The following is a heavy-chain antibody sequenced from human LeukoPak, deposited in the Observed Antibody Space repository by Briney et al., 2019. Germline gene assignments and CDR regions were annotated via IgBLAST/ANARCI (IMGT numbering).Heavy chain of an antibody. V-gene: IGHV3-30*18. D-gene: IGHD2-2*02. Sequence: GGSLRLSCAASGFTFSSYGMHWVRPAPGKGLEWVAVISYDGSNKYYADSVKGRFTISRDNSKNTLYLQMNSLRAEDTAVYYCAKGKVVPAAISHYYYYYGMDVWGQGTTVTVSS. CDR3: AKGKVVPAAISHYYYYYGMDV. CDR1: GFTFSSYG. J-gene: IGHJ6*02. CDR2: ISYDGSNK.